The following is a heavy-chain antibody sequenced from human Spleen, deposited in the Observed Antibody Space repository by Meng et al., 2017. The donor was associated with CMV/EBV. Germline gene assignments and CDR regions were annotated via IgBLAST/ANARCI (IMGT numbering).Heavy chain of an antibody. J-gene: IGHJ6*02. V-gene: IGHV3-9*01. CDR3: AKGGGERVTFDAMDV. D-gene: IGHD2-21*02. CDR1: GFTFDDYA. CDR2: ISWNSGSI. Sequence: SLKISCAASGFTFDDYAMHWVRQVPGKGLEWVSGISWNSGSIGYADSVKGRFTISRDNAKKTLSLQISTLRPEDTALYYCAKGGGERVTFDAMDVWGQGTTVTVSS.